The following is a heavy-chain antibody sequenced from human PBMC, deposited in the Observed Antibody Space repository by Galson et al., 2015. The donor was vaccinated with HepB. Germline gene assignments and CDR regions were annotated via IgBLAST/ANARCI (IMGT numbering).Heavy chain of an antibody. D-gene: IGHD6-13*01. V-gene: IGHV3-15*01. CDR1: GFTFSNAR. J-gene: IGHJ4*02. CDR3: TAGIAAAGY. CDR2: IKSKTDVGTT. Sequence: SLRLSCAASGFTFSNARMSWVRQAPGKGLEWVGRIKSKTDVGTTDYAATVKGRFTISRDDSKNTLYLQMNSLKTEDTAVYYCTAGIAAAGYWGQGTLVTVSS.